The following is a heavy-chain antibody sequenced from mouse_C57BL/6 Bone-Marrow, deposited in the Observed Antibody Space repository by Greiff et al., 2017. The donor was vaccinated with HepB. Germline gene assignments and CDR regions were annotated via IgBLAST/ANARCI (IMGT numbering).Heavy chain of an antibody. CDR1: GFTFSDYG. J-gene: IGHJ2*01. CDR3: ARGALNYGVY. Sequence: EVQVVESGGGLVKPGGSLKLSCAASGFTFSDYGMHWVRQAPEKGLEWVAYISSGSSTIYYADTVKGRYTISRDNAKNTLFLQMTSLRSEDTAMYYCARGALNYGVYWGQGTTLTVSS. CDR2: ISSGSSTI. V-gene: IGHV5-17*01.